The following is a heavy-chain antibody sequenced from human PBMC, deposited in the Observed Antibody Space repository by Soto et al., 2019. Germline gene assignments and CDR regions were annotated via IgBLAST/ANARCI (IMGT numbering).Heavy chain of an antibody. V-gene: IGHV3-64D*06. CDR1: GFTFSSYA. Sequence: GGSLRLSCSASGFTFSSYAIHWVRQAPGKGLEYVSAISINGGSTYYADSVKGRFTIPRDNSKNTLYLQMSSLRAEDTAVYYCVKDWAVAGTSGYFDYWGQGTLVTVSS. J-gene: IGHJ4*02. D-gene: IGHD6-19*01. CDR2: ISINGGST. CDR3: VKDWAVAGTSGYFDY.